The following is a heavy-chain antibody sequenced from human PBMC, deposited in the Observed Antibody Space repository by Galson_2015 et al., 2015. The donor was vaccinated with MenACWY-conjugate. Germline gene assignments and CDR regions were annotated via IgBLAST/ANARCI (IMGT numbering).Heavy chain of an antibody. V-gene: IGHV3-48*04. CDR2: ISLSSTTI. D-gene: IGHD4-23*01. CDR3: ARDNGGNEDY. Sequence: SLRLSCAASGFTFSSYSMNWVRQAPGKGLEWISYISLSSTTIYYADSVKGRFTISRDDAKNSLYLQMNRLTVEDTAVYYCARDNGGNEDYWGQGTLVTVSS. J-gene: IGHJ4*02. CDR1: GFTFSSYS.